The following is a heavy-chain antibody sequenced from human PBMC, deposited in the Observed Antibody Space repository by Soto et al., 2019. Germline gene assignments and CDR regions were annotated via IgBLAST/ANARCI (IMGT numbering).Heavy chain of an antibody. J-gene: IGHJ6*02. CDR3: ARAPLVAARGMDV. CDR2: IYYSGST. D-gene: IGHD5-12*01. Sequence: NPSETLSLTCTVSGGSISSGDYYWSWIRQPPGKGLEWIGYIYYSGSTYYNPSLKSRVTISVDTSKNQFSLKLSSVTAADTAVYYCARAPLVAARGMDVWGQGTTVTVSS. CDR1: GGSISSGDYY. V-gene: IGHV4-30-4*01.